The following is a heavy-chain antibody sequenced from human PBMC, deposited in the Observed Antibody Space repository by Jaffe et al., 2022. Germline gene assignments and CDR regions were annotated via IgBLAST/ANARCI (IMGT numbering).Heavy chain of an antibody. V-gene: IGHV3-30*02. CDR3: AKAANLVVVAATPAFDI. CDR2: IRYDGSNK. J-gene: IGHJ3*02. Sequence: QVQLVESGGGVVQPGGSLRLSCAASGFTFSSYGMHWVRQAPGKGLEWVAFIRYDGSNKYYADSVKGRFTISRDNSKNTLYLQMNSLRAEDTAVYYCAKAANLVVVAATPAFDIWGQGTMVTVSS. CDR1: GFTFSSYG. D-gene: IGHD2-15*01.